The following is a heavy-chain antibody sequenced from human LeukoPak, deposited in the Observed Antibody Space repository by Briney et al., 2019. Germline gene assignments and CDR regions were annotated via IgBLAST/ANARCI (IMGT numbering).Heavy chain of an antibody. CDR3: AKSLYCGGGSCYPSALGMDV. J-gene: IGHJ6*02. CDR2: INHNGNVN. Sequence: PGGSLRLSCAASGFTFSSYWMNWARQAPGKGLERVASINHNGNVNYYVDSVKGRFTISRDNSKNTLFLQMNSLRAEDTAVYYCAKSLYCGGGSCYPSALGMDVWGQGTTVTVSS. D-gene: IGHD2-15*01. CDR1: GFTFSSYW. V-gene: IGHV3-7*03.